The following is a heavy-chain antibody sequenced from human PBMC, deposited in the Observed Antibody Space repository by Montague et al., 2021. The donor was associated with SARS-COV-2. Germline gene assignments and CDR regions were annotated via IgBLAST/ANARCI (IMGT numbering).Heavy chain of an antibody. CDR1: GFSLSTSRMC. D-gene: IGHD3-9*01. CDR2: IDWDDDE. V-gene: IGHV2-70*01. CDR3: ARIRDYDILTGSYSGFDY. J-gene: IGHJ4*02. Sequence: PALVKPTQTLTLTCTFSGFSLSTSRMCVSWIRQPPGKALEWLALIDWDDDEYYSTSLKTRLTISKDTSKNQVVLTMTNMDPVDTATYYCARIRDYDILTGSYSGFDYWGQGTLVTVSS.